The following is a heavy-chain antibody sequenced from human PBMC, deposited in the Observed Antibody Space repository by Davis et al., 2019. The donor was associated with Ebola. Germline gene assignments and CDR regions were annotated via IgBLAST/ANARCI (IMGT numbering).Heavy chain of an antibody. CDR2: INPHNGNT. D-gene: IGHD2-2*01. Sequence: AASVKVSCKASGYTFTNYGITWVRQAPGQGLEWMGWINPHNGNTNYAQNVQGRVTMIRDTSISTAYMELSRLTYDDTAIYYCARLCSSSCPNDYWGQGTLVTVSS. CDR1: GYTFTNYG. CDR3: ARLCSSSCPNDY. V-gene: IGHV1-18*04. J-gene: IGHJ4*02.